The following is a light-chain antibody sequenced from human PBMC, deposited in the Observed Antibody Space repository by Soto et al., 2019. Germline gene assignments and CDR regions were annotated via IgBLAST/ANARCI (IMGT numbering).Light chain of an antibody. CDR1: QSVSSY. J-gene: IGKJ1*01. CDR3: QQRSKLPPT. CDR2: DAS. Sequence: EIVLTQSPATLSLSPGERATLSCRASQSVSSYLAWYQQKTGQAPRLLIYDASNTATGIPARFSGSGSGRDFTLAISSLEHEVFSVYYYQQRSKLPPTFGQGTKVEI. V-gene: IGKV3-11*02.